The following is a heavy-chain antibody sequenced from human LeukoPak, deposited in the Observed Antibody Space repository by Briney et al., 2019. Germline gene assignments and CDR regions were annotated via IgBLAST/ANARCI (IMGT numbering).Heavy chain of an antibody. D-gene: IGHD3-3*01. Sequence: PGGSLRLSCAASGFTFSIYAMTWVRQAPGKGLEWVSGISGSGGRTYYADSVKGRFTISRDNSKNTLYLQMNSLRAEDTAVYYCARIRFLEWLVFLSGYMDVWGKGTTVTVSS. CDR2: ISGSGGRT. V-gene: IGHV3-23*01. CDR3: ARIRFLEWLVFLSGYMDV. J-gene: IGHJ6*03. CDR1: GFTFSIYA.